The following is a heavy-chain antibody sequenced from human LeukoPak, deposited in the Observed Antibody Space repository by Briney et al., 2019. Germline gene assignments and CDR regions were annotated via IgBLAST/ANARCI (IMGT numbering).Heavy chain of an antibody. D-gene: IGHD6-13*01. V-gene: IGHV3-21*01. CDR3: ARDSTRWFSPSDH. J-gene: IGHJ4*02. Sequence: GGSLRLSCAASGFTFSSYSMNWVRQAPGKGLEWVSSISSSSSYIYYADSVKGRFAVSRDNAKNSLYLQMNTLRADDTAVYYCARDSTRWFSPSDHWGQGMLVTVSS. CDR2: ISSSSSYI. CDR1: GFTFSSYS.